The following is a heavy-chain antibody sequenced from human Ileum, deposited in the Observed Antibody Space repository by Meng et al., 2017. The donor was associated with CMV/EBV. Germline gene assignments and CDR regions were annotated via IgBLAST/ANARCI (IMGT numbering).Heavy chain of an antibody. CDR1: GGSFSGYY. CDR2: INHSGST. CDR3: ARDVTGGAFDI. Sequence: GSLRLSCAVYGGSFSGYYWTWIRQPPGKGLEWIGEINHSGSTNYNPSLKSRVTISVDTSNNQFSLKLTSVTAADTAVYYCARDVTGGAFDIWGQGTVVTVSS. D-gene: IGHD7-27*01. J-gene: IGHJ3*02. V-gene: IGHV4-34*01.